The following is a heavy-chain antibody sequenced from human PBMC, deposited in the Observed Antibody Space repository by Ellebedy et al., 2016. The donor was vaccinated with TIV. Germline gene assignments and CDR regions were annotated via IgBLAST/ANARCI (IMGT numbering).Heavy chain of an antibody. D-gene: IGHD3-9*01. CDR2: IYDSETT. V-gene: IGHV4-59*11. J-gene: IGHJ4*02. Sequence: MPSETLSLTCTVSGGSMKTHYWNWIRQSPGRGLEWIAYIYDSETTNSNPSLRSRVTVSVDTSKNQFSLRLTSVTAADTAVYYCARGRTISGLFDSWGRGFRVTVSS. CDR1: GGSMKTHY. CDR3: ARGRTISGLFDS.